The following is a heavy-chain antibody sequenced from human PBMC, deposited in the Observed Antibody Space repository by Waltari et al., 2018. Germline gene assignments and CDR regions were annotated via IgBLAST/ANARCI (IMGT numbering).Heavy chain of an antibody. V-gene: IGHV3-30-3*01. Sequence: QVQLVASGGGVVQPVPPLRLSCAASGFPFTHFTMHWGRQAPGKGLGWVEFMSSDGGSKFYEDSVKGRFIISRGKSKNTLYLQMNNLRVDDTAVYYCARVNQPYSSGWNPFDSWGQGTLVTVSS. J-gene: IGHJ4*02. CDR2: MSSDGGSK. CDR1: GFPFTHFT. CDR3: ARVNQPYSSGWNPFDS. D-gene: IGHD6-19*01.